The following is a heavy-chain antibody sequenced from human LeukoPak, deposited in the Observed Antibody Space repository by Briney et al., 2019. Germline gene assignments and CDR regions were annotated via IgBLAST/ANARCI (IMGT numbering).Heavy chain of an antibody. CDR3: ASGYCSSTSCYDD. CDR1: GFTFSDYY. CDR2: ISSSGSTI. Sequence: SGGSLRLSCAASGFTFSDYYMSWIRQAPGKGLEWVSYISSSGSTIYYADSVEGRFTISRDNAKNSLYLQMNSLRAEDTAVYYCASGYCSSTSCYDDWGQGTLVTVSS. J-gene: IGHJ4*02. V-gene: IGHV3-11*01. D-gene: IGHD2-2*03.